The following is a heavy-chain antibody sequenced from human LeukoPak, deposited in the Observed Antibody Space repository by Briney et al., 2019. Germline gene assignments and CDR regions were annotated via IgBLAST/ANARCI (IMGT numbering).Heavy chain of an antibody. CDR1: GGSFSGYY. CDR3: AREVLYCTNGVCYTASLDY. V-gene: IGHV4-34*01. J-gene: IGHJ4*02. D-gene: IGHD2-8*01. CDR2: INHSGST. Sequence: PSETLSLTCAVYGGSFSGYYWSWIRQPPGKGLEWIGEINHSGSTNYNPSLKSRVTISVDTSKNQFSLKLSSVTAADTAVYYCAREVLYCTNGVCYTASLDYWGQGTLVTVSS.